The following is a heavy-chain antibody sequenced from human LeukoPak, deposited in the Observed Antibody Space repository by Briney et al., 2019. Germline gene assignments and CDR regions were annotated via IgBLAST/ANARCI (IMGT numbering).Heavy chain of an antibody. V-gene: IGHV3-15*01. CDR2: IKSKTDGGTT. D-gene: IGHD3-3*01. J-gene: IGHJ4*02. CDR1: GFTFSNAW. CDR3: TTERIGTYYDFWSGYYTGYFDY. Sequence: GGSLSLSCAASGFTFSNAWMSWVRQAPGKGLEWVGRIKSKTDGGTTDYAAPVKGRFTISRDDSKNTLYLQMNSLKTEDTAVYYCTTERIGTYYDFWSGYYTGYFDYWGQGTLVTVSS.